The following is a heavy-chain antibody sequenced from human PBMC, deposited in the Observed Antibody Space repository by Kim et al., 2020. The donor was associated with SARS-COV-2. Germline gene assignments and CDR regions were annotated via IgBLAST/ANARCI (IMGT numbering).Heavy chain of an antibody. D-gene: IGHD3-10*01. CDR2: INAGNGNT. Sequence: ASVKVSCKASGYTFTSYAMHWVRQAPGQRLEWMGWINAGNGNTKYSQKFQGRVTITRDTSASTAYMELSSLRSEDTAVYYCARGGAILLWFGEWDYWGQGTLVTVSS. CDR1: GYTFTSYA. V-gene: IGHV1-3*01. CDR3: ARGGAILLWFGEWDY. J-gene: IGHJ4*02.